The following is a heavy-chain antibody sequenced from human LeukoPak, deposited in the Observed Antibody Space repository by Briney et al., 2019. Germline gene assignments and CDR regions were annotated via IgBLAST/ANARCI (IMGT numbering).Heavy chain of an antibody. Sequence: GGSLRLSCAASGFTLSSYAMSWVRQAPGEGLEWVSSIGGSGAGTYYADTVKGRFTISRDNSKNTLYLQMDRLRAEDTAIYFCARTSSNFDYWGQGTLVTVSS. J-gene: IGHJ4*02. CDR3: ARTSSNFDY. D-gene: IGHD6-6*01. V-gene: IGHV3-23*01. CDR2: IGGSGAGT. CDR1: GFTLSSYA.